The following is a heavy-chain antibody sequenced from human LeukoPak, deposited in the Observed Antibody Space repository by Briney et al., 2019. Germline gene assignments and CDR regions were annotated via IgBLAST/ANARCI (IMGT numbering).Heavy chain of an antibody. J-gene: IGHJ3*02. Sequence: GASVKVSCRASGYTFTDYYIHWVRQAPGQGLEWMGWINPNSGGTNYAQKFQGRVTMTRDTSISTAYMELSRLRSDDTAVYYCARDRGGIVVVPAAMGAFDIWGQGTMVTVSS. V-gene: IGHV1-2*02. CDR1: GYTFTDYY. D-gene: IGHD2-2*01. CDR2: INPNSGGT. CDR3: ARDRGGIVVVPAAMGAFDI.